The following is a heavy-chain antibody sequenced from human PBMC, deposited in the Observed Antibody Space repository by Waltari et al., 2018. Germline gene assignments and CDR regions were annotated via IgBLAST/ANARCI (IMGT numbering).Heavy chain of an antibody. Sequence: QLLLVQSGAVEKKPASSVKVSCKASAGTFSSYAIIWVRQAHGQGREWMGRMIASFGVANCGRKFQCGDTITGDDSTSTAYMEMRRLRSEDTAGYDCAGRTSCGGAPSDDGWYFDLWGRGTLVTVSS. J-gene: IGHJ2*01. D-gene: IGHD3-16*01. CDR2: MIASFGVA. CDR1: AGTFSSYA. CDR3: AGRTSCGGAPSDDGWYFDL. V-gene: IGHV1-69*13.